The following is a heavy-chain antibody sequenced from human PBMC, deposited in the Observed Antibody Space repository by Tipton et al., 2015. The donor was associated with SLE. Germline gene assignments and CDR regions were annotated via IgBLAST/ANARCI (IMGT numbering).Heavy chain of an antibody. CDR1: GGSLTSGAYY. CDR2: ISYSGST. CDR3: ARDVGGYNTGWFPYYFDY. J-gene: IGHJ4*02. V-gene: IGHV4-31*03. Sequence: TLSLTCTVSGGSLTSGAYYWTWIRQPAGKGLEWIGYISYSGSTNYNSSLKSRLTISVDTSKNQFSLKLSSVTAADTAVYYCARDVGGYNTGWFPYYFDYWGQGTLVTVSS. D-gene: IGHD2-8*02.